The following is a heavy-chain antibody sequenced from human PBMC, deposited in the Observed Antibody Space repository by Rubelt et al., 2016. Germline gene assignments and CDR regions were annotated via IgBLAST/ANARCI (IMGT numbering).Heavy chain of an antibody. J-gene: IGHJ6*02. Sequence: GYYMHWVRQAPGQGLEWMGRINPNSGGTNYAQKFQGRVTMTRDTSISTAYMELSRLRSDDTAVYYCARRYCSGGSCYPGYYYGMDVWGQGTTVTVSS. V-gene: IGHV1-2*06. CDR2: INPNSGGT. CDR3: ARRYCSGGSCYPGYYYGMDV. D-gene: IGHD2-15*01. CDR1: GYY.